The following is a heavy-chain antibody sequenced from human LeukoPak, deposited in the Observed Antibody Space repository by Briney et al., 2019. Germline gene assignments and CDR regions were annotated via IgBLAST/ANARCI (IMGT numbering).Heavy chain of an antibody. CDR3: ARVADTAMAPPDY. D-gene: IGHD5-18*01. CDR1: GFTFSSYA. CDR2: ISYDGSNK. Sequence: AGGSPRLSCAASGFTFSSYAMHWVRQAPGKGLEWVAVISYDGSNKYYADSVKGRFTISRDNSKNTLYLQMNSLRAEDTAVYYCARVADTAMAPPDYWGQGTLVTVSS. J-gene: IGHJ4*02. V-gene: IGHV3-30-3*01.